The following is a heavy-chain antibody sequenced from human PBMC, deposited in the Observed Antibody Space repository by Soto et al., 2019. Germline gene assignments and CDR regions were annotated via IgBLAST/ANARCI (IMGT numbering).Heavy chain of an antibody. CDR1: GFTFSSYA. D-gene: IGHD4-17*01. CDR3: ARDYGGNSYYYYGMDV. CDR2: ISYDGSNK. Sequence: QVQLVESGGGVVQPGRSLRLSCAASGFTFSSYAMHWVRQAPGKGLEWVALISYDGSNKYYADSVKGRFTISRDNSKNTLYLQMNSLRAEDTAVYYCARDYGGNSYYYYGMDVWGQGTTVTVSS. V-gene: IGHV3-30-3*01. J-gene: IGHJ6*02.